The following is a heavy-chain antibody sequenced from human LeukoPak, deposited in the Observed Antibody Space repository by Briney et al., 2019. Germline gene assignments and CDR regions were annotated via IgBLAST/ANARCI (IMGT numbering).Heavy chain of an antibody. CDR1: GFTFSSYA. D-gene: IGHD1-1*01. CDR2: IYYGGNT. J-gene: IGHJ4*02. Sequence: PGGSLRLSCAASGFTFSSYAMSWIRQPPGKGLEWIGYIYYGGNTNYNPSLQSRVTISVDTSKSQFSLKLSSVTAADTAVYYCARLTRRSGNYFDYWGQGTLVTVSS. V-gene: IGHV4-59*01. CDR3: ARLTRRSGNYFDY.